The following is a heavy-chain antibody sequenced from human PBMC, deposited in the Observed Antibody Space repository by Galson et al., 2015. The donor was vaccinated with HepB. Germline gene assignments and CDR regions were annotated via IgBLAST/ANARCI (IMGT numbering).Heavy chain of an antibody. D-gene: IGHD6-19*01. J-gene: IGHJ4*02. CDR1: GFTFSSYA. CDR3: AKDSSQWLVPRYFDY. CDR2: IRGSGGST. V-gene: IGHV3-23*01. Sequence: SPRLSCAVSGFTFSSYAMSWVRQAPGKGLEWVSAIRGSGGSTYYADSVKGRFTISRDNSKNTLYLQMNSLRAEDTAVYYCAKDSSQWLVPRYFDYWGQGTLVTVSS.